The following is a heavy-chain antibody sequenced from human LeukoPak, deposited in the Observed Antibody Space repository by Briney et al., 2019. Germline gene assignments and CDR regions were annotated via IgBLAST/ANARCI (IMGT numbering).Heavy chain of an antibody. Sequence: ASVKVSCKASGYTFTTYAMHWVRQAPGQRLEWMGWINTGNGNTKYSQKFQGRVTITRDTSASTAYMELSSLRSEDTAVYYCARDLLAYPFDPWGQGTLVTVSS. D-gene: IGHD3-16*01. CDR3: ARDLLAYPFDP. CDR1: GYTFTTYA. V-gene: IGHV1-3*04. CDR2: INTGNGNT. J-gene: IGHJ5*02.